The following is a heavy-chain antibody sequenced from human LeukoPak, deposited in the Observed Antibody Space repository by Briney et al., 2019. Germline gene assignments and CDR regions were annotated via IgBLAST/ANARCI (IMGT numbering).Heavy chain of an antibody. D-gene: IGHD3-10*01. V-gene: IGHV4-30-2*01. CDR1: GGSISSGGYS. J-gene: IGHJ3*02. CDR2: IYHSGST. Sequence: PSETLSLTCAVSGGSISSGGYSWSWIRQPPGKGLEWIGYIYHSGSTYYNPSLKSRVTISVDRSKNQFSLKLSSVTAADTAVYYCARSGSDAFDIWGQGTMVTVSS. CDR3: ARSGSDAFDI.